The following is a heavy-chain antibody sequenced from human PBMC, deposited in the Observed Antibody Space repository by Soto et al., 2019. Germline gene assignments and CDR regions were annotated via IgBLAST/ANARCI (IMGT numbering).Heavy chain of an antibody. CDR2: TYYSGST. CDR3: ARLVAAGNV. V-gene: IGHV4-59*08. CDR1: GGSISSYY. J-gene: IGHJ6*04. D-gene: IGHD2-15*01. Sequence: SETLSLTCTVSGGSISSYYWSWIRQPPGKGLEWIGYTYYSGSTNYNPSLKSRVTISVDTSKNQFSLKLSSVTAADTAVYYCARLVAAGNVWGKGTTVTVSS.